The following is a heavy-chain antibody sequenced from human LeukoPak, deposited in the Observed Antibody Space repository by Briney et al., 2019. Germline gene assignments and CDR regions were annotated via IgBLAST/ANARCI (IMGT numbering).Heavy chain of an antibody. J-gene: IGHJ3*02. V-gene: IGHV3-21*01. D-gene: IGHD3-22*01. CDR1: GFTFSSYS. CDR2: ISSSSSYI. Sequence: GGSLRLSCAASGFTFSSYSMNWVRQAPGKGLEWVSSISSSSSYIYYADSVKGRFTISRDNAKNSLYLQMNSLRAEDTAVYYCARDADYYDSSGFGAFDIWGQGTMVTVSS. CDR3: ARDADYYDSSGFGAFDI.